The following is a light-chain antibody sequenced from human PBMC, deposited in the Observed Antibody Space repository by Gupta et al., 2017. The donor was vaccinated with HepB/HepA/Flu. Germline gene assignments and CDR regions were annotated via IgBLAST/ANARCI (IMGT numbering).Light chain of an antibody. CDR3: AAWDDSLSAVV. CDR2: RNN. V-gene: IGLV1-47*01. J-gene: IGLJ2*01. Sequence: QSVLTQPPSASGTPGQRVTFSCSGSSSSFGGNYVYWYQQLPGTAPKLLIYRNNQRPSGVPDRFSGPKSGTSASLAISGLRSEDEADYYCAAWDDSLSAVVFGGGTKLTV. CDR1: SSSFGGNY.